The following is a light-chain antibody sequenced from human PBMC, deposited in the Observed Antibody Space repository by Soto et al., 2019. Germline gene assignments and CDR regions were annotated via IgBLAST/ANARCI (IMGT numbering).Light chain of an antibody. CDR2: AAS. CDR1: QGISSY. Sequence: DNQLTQSPSFLSASVGDRVTVXXRASQGISSYLAWYQQKPGKAPKXLIYAASTLQSGVPSRFSGSGSGTEFTLTISSLQPEDFATYYCQQLNSYPFTFGQGTRLEIK. CDR3: QQLNSYPFT. V-gene: IGKV1-9*01. J-gene: IGKJ5*01.